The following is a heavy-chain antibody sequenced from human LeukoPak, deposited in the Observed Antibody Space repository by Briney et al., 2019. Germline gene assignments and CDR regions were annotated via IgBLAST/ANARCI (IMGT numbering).Heavy chain of an antibody. CDR3: AREGFNCSSTSCSYYFDY. Sequence: PGGTLRLSCAASGFTFSSYGMSWVRQAPGKGLEWVSSISSSSSYIYYADSVKGRFTISRDNAKNSLYLQMNGLRAEDTAVYYCAREGFNCSSTSCSYYFDYWGQGTLVTVSS. CDR1: GFTFSSYG. CDR2: ISSSSSYI. J-gene: IGHJ4*02. V-gene: IGHV3-21*01. D-gene: IGHD2-2*01.